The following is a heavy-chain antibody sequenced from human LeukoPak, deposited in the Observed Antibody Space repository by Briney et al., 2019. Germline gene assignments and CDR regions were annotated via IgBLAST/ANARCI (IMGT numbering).Heavy chain of an antibody. J-gene: IGHJ4*02. CDR1: GGSISSYY. Sequence: PSETLSLTCTVSGGSISSYYWSWIRQPPGKGLEWIGYIYYSGSTNYNPSLKSRVTISVDTSKNQFSLRLTSVTAADTAVYYCARVITIFGVVTFVYFDYWGQGTLVTVSS. CDR3: ARVITIFGVVTFVYFDY. CDR2: IYYSGST. D-gene: IGHD3-3*01. V-gene: IGHV4-59*12.